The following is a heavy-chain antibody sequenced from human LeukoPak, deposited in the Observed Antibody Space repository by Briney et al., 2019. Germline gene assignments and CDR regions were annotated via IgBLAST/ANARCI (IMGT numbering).Heavy chain of an antibody. CDR3: AKPQVTANWYYFHY. CDR2: ISSDGSNK. J-gene: IGHJ4*02. V-gene: IGHV3-30*18. D-gene: IGHD2-21*02. Sequence: GRSLRLSCAASGXTLSTYGMHWVRQAPGKGLEWVAVISSDGSNKFYADSVKGRFTISRDGSKNTLYLQMNSLRPDDTAVYFCAKPQVTANWYYFHYWGQGTLVTVSS. CDR1: GXTLSTYG.